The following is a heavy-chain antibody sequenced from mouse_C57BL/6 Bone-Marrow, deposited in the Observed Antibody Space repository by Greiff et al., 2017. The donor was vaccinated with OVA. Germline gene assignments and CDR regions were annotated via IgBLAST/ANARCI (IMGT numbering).Heavy chain of an antibody. CDR3: ARQGFAY. J-gene: IGHJ3*01. CDR2: ISGGGGNT. V-gene: IGHV5-9*01. CDR1: GFTFSSYT. Sequence: EVQVVESGGGLVKPGGSLKLSCAASGFTFSSYTMSWVRQTPEKRLEWVATISGGGGNTYYPDSVKGRFTISRDNAKNTLYLQMSSLRSEDTALYYCARQGFAYWGQGTLVTVSA.